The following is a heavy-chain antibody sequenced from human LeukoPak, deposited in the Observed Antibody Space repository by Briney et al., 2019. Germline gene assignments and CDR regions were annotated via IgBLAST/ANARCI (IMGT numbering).Heavy chain of an antibody. D-gene: IGHD3-10*01. Sequence: SETLSLTCTVSGGSISSCYWSWIRQPPGKGLEWIGYIYYSGSTNYNPSLKSRVTISVDTSKNQFSLKLSSVTAADTAVYYCARDQGIDYGSGSYPYGMDVWGQGTTVTVSS. J-gene: IGHJ6*02. V-gene: IGHV4-59*01. CDR2: IYYSGST. CDR1: GGSISSCY. CDR3: ARDQGIDYGSGSYPYGMDV.